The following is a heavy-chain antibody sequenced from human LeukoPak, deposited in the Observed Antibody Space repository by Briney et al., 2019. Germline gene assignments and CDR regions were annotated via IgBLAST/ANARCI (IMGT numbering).Heavy chain of an antibody. CDR1: GDSLTGYY. D-gene: IGHD4-17*01. CDR3: ARLATYGDFSD. V-gene: IGHV4-59*08. Sequence: SETLSLTCTVSGDSLTGYYWSWVRQPPGKGLEWIGYIFHSGTTKYNPSLESRVTISIDTSKNQFSLRLSSVTAADTAVYYCARLATYGDFSDWGQGTLVTVSS. CDR2: IFHSGTT. J-gene: IGHJ4*02.